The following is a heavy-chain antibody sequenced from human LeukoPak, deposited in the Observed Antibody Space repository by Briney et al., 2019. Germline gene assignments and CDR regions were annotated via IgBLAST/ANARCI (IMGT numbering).Heavy chain of an antibody. CDR1: GFTFSSYA. D-gene: IGHD5-18*01. Sequence: PGGSLRLSCAASGFTFSSYAMHWVRQAPGKGLEWVAVISYDGSNKYCADSVKGRFTISRDNSKNTLYLQMNSLRAEDTAVYYCARDLRGIQLLYYFDYWGQGTLVTVSS. CDR3: ARDLRGIQLLYYFDY. CDR2: ISYDGSNK. J-gene: IGHJ4*02. V-gene: IGHV3-30-3*01.